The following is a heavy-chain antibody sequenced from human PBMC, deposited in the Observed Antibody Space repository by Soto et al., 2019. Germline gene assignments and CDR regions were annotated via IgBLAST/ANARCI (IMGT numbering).Heavy chain of an antibody. V-gene: IGHV6-1*01. CDR3: ARDTGPRQKPIVVVPAAMDYYYYYGMDV. CDR2: TYYRSKWYN. D-gene: IGHD2-2*01. CDR1: GDSVSSNSAA. J-gene: IGHJ6*02. Sequence: PSQTLSLTCAISGDSVSSNSAAWNWIRQSPSRGLEWLGRTYYRSKWYNDYAVSVKSRITINPDTSKNQFSLQLNSVTPEDTGVYYCARDTGPRQKPIVVVPAAMDYYYYYGMDVWGQGTTVTVSS.